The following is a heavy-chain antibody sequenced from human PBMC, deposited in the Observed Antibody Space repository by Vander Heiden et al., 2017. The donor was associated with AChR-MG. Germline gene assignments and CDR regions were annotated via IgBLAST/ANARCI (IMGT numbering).Heavy chain of an antibody. J-gene: IGHJ4*02. CDR3: ATFVSLVGATGYFDY. Sequence: QVQLVQSGAEVNKPGASAKVSSKVSGYTLTEFSMHWVRQAPGKGLEWMGGFDPEDGETIYAQKVQGRVTMTEDTSTDTAYMELSSLRSEDTAVYYCATFVSLVGATGYFDYWGQGTLVTVSS. D-gene: IGHD1-26*01. V-gene: IGHV1-24*01. CDR2: FDPEDGET. CDR1: GYTLTEFS.